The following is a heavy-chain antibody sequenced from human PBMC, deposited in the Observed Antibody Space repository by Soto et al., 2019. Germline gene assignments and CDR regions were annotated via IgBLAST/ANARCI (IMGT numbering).Heavy chain of an antibody. V-gene: IGHV4-4*02. Sequence: QVQLQESGPGLVKPSGTLSLTCAVSGGSISSSNWWIWVRQPPGKGLGWIGEIYHSGSTNYHPSLKSRVTISVDKSKNQFSLKLSSVTAADTAVYYCARGTGWFGAQWRSEIWFDPWGQGTLVTVSS. D-gene: IGHD3-10*01. CDR1: GGSISSSNW. CDR2: IYHSGST. J-gene: IGHJ5*02. CDR3: ARGTGWFGAQWRSEIWFDP.